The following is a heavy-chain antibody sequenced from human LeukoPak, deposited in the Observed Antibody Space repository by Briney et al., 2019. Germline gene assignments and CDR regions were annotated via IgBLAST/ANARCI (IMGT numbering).Heavy chain of an antibody. CDR1: GGSFSGYY. D-gene: IGHD3-3*01. Sequence: SETLSLTCAVYGGSFSGYYWSWIRQPPGKGLEWIGEINHSGSTNYNPSLKSRVTISVDTSKNQFSLKLSSVTAADTAVYYCARTLRFLEWLGFDYWGQGTLVTVSS. J-gene: IGHJ4*02. CDR2: INHSGST. CDR3: ARTLRFLEWLGFDY. V-gene: IGHV4-34*01.